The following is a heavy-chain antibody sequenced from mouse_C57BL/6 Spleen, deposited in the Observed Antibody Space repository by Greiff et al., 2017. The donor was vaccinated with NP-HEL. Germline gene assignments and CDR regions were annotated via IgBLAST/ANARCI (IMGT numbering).Heavy chain of an antibody. D-gene: IGHD2-3*01. CDR3: ARFFYCNYGYFDV. J-gene: IGHJ1*03. V-gene: IGHV1-59*01. CDR2: IDPSDSYT. Sequence: VQLQQPGAELVRPGTSVKLSCTASGYTFPSYWMHWVKQRPGQGLEWIGVIDPSDSYTNYNQKFKGKATLTVDPSSSTAYMQLSSLTSEDSAVYYCARFFYCNYGYFDVCGTGTTVTVSS. CDR1: GYTFPSYW.